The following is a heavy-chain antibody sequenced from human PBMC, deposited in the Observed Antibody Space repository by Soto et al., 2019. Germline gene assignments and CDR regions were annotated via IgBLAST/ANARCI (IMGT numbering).Heavy chain of an antibody. CDR2: IFYSGYT. J-gene: IGHJ4*02. Sequence: PSETLSLTCTVSGRSISSVNYYWSWIRQPPGKGLEWIGYIFYSGYTKCDPSLKSRVTITVHTSKNQFSLTLSSVTAADTAVYYCARGVATNEFDSWGQGTLVTVSS. V-gene: IGHV4-61*01. CDR3: ARGVATNEFDS. D-gene: IGHD5-12*01. CDR1: GRSISSVNYY.